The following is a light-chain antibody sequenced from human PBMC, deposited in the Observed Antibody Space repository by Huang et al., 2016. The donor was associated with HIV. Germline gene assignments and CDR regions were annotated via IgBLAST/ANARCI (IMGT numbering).Light chain of an antibody. V-gene: IGKV2-28*01. Sequence: DIVMTQSPLSLSVTPGEPASISCRSSQNLLHNNGNNFLDWYLRKPGQSPQLLIYLGSNRAAGVPDRFSGSGSGTDFTLKISRVEAEDVGVYYCMQALQIPVTFGGGTKVEIK. CDR2: LGS. J-gene: IGKJ4*01. CDR3: MQALQIPVT. CDR1: QNLLHNNGNNF.